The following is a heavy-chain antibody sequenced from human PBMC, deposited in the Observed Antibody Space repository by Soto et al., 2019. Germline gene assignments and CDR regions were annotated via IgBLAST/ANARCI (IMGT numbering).Heavy chain of an antibody. D-gene: IGHD6-6*01. CDR3: ARRAHSSASVDC. J-gene: IGHJ4*02. CDR1: GGSISSTSYY. CDR2: IYYSGTT. Sequence: QLQLQESGPGLVKPSETLSLTCTVSGGSISSTSYYWGWIRQPPGKGLEWIGSIYYSGTTYYNPSLKSRVTISVDTSKNQFSLKLSSMTAADTAVYYFARRAHSSASVDCWGQGTLVTVSS. V-gene: IGHV4-39*01.